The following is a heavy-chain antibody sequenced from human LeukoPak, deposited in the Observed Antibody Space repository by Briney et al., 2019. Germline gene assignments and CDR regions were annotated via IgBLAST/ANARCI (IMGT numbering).Heavy chain of an antibody. CDR2: IYTSGST. Sequence: PSETLSLTCTVSGGSISSYYWSWIRQPPGKGLEWIGYIYTSGSTNYNPSLKSRVTISVDTSKNQFSLKLSSVTAADTAVYYCARQKSSGDGWFDPWGQGTLVTVSS. CDR3: ARQKSSGDGWFDP. D-gene: IGHD2-21*01. J-gene: IGHJ5*02. CDR1: GGSISSYY. V-gene: IGHV4-4*09.